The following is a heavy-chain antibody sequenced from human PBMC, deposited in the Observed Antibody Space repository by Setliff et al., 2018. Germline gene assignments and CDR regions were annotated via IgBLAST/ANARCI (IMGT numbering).Heavy chain of an antibody. Sequence: ASVKVSCKTSGYTFTNYGITWVRQAPGQGLEWMGWINNYSFKTNYPQKFLGRVNVTTDTSTGTAYMELGSLTSDDTAIYYCARINFYVSSGYYYAPDYWGPGTLVTVPQ. D-gene: IGHD3-22*01. J-gene: IGHJ4*02. CDR1: GYTFTNYG. V-gene: IGHV1-18*01. CDR2: INNYSFKT. CDR3: ARINFYVSSGYYYAPDY.